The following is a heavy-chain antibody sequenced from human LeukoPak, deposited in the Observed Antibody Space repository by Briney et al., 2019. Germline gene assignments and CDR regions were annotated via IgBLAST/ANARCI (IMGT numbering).Heavy chain of an antibody. J-gene: IGHJ6*03. CDR3: ARQPLSYYYYMDV. V-gene: IGHV4-39*01. CDR1: GGSISSSSYY. Sequence: KPSETLSLTCTVSGGSISSSSYYWGWIRQPPGKGLEWIGSIYYSGSTYYNPSLKSRVTISVDTSKNQFSLKLSSVTAADTAVYYCARQPLSYYYYMDVWGKGTTVTVSS. CDR2: IYYSGST.